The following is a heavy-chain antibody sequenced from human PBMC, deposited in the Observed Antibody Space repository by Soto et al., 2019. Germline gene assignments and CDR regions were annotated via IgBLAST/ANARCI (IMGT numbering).Heavy chain of an antibody. Sequence: SETLSLTCTVSGGSISSGDYYWSWIRQPPGKGLEWIGYIYYSGSTYYNPSLKSRVTISVDTSKNQFSLKLSSVTAADTAVYYCARACGSGYHYYFDYWGQIPLVTFST. CDR1: GGSISSGDYY. CDR3: ARACGSGYHYYFDY. V-gene: IGHV4-30-4*01. CDR2: IYYSGST. D-gene: IGHD3-22*01. J-gene: IGHJ4*02.